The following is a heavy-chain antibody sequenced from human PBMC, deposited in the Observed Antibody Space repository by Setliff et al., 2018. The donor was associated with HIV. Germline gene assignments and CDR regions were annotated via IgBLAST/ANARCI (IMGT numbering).Heavy chain of an antibody. V-gene: IGHV4-38-2*01. Sequence: SETLSLTCAVSGYSISSGYYWGWIRQPPGKGLEWIGSIYHSGSTYYNPSLKSRVTISVDTSKNQFSLKLSSVTAADTAVYYCARHVNVYYYDSSGYYSGAFDIWGQGTMVTVSS. J-gene: IGHJ3*02. D-gene: IGHD3-22*01. CDR3: ARHVNVYYYDSSGYYSGAFDI. CDR2: IYHSGST. CDR1: GYSISSGYY.